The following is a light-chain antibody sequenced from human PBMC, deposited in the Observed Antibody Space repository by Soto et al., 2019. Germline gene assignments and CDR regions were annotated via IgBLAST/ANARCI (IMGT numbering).Light chain of an antibody. Sequence: EIVMTQSPATLSVSPGERATLSCRASQSVKTNLAWYQQKPGQAPRLLIYGASNRATGIPDRFSGSGSGTDFTLTISRLEPEDSAVYYCQQYGSSGTFGQGTKVDIK. V-gene: IGKV3-20*01. CDR1: QSVKTN. J-gene: IGKJ1*01. CDR2: GAS. CDR3: QQYGSSGT.